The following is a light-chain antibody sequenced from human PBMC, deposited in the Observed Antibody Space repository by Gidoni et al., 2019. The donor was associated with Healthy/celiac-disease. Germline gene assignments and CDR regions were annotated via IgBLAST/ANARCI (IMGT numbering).Light chain of an antibody. J-gene: IGKJ4*01. CDR1: QSISSW. CDR2: DAS. V-gene: IGKV1-5*01. CDR3: QQYNSYSTR. Sequence: DIQMTQSPSTMSASVGDRVTITCRASQSISSWLAWYQQKPGKAPKLLIYDASSLESGVPSRFSCIVSGTEFTLTISSLQPDDFATYYCQQYNSYSTRFGGGTKVEIK.